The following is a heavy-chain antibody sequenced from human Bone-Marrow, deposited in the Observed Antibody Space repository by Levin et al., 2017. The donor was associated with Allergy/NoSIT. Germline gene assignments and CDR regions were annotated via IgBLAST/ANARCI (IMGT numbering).Heavy chain of an antibody. J-gene: IGHJ4*02. CDR3: ARGLLGVGAVDY. CDR2: ISSSGSNI. CDR1: GFTFSDDY. Sequence: PRGSLRLSCAVSGFTFSDDYMNWIRQSPGKGLEWVAYISSSGSNIFYADSVKGRFTISRDNAKNSLYLQMNSLRAEDTALYYCARGLLGVGAVDYWGQGTLVTVSS. D-gene: IGHD1-26*01. V-gene: IGHV3-11*01.